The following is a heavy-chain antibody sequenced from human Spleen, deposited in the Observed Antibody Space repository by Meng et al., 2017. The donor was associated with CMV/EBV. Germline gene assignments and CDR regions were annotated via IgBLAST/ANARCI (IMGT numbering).Heavy chain of an antibody. CDR3: AKEDHSNLRYFDL. J-gene: IGHJ2*01. V-gene: IGHV3-33*03. CDR2: IWYDGSNK. Sequence: GESLKISCAASGFIFSIYGMHWVRQAPGKGLEWVALIWYDGSNKDYADFLKGRFTVSRDNSNNTLYLQMNSLRAEDSAVYYCAKEDHSNLRYFDLWGRGTLVTVSS. D-gene: IGHD1-1*01. CDR1: GFIFSIYG.